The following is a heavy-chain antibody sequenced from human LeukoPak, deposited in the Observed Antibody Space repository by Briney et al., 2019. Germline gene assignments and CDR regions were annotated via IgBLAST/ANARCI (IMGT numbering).Heavy chain of an antibody. Sequence: GGSLRLSCAASGFTFSSYAMSWVRQAPGKGLEWVSAISGSGGSTYYADSVKGRFTISRDNSKNTLYLQMNSLRAEDTAVYYCAKETKTYYDFWSGYSDPYYFDYWGQGTLVTVSS. CDR2: ISGSGGST. D-gene: IGHD3-3*01. CDR3: AKETKTYYDFWSGYSDPYYFDY. J-gene: IGHJ4*02. V-gene: IGHV3-23*01. CDR1: GFTFSSYA.